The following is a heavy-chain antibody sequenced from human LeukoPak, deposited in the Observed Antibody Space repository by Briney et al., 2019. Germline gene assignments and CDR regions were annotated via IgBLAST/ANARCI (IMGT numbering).Heavy chain of an antibody. J-gene: IGHJ3*02. V-gene: IGHV3-23*01. CDR1: GFTFSSYA. CDR2: ISGSGGST. D-gene: IGHD6-13*01. Sequence: GGSLRLSCAASGFTFSSYAMSWVREAPGKGLEGVSGISGSGGSTYYADSVKGRFTISRDNSKNTLYLQMNSLRAEDTAVYYCARHSSSWDNDAFDIWGQGTMVTISS. CDR3: ARHSSSWDNDAFDI.